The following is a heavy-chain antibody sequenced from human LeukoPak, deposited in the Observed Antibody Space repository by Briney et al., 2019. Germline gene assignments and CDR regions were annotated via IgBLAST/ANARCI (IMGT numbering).Heavy chain of an antibody. D-gene: IGHD4-17*01. CDR3: ASYGDSNFDY. CDR1: GGSFSGYY. J-gene: IGHJ4*02. V-gene: IGHV4-34*01. Sequence: SETLSLTCAVYGGSFSGYYWSWIRQPPGKGLEWIGEINHSGSTNYNPSLKSRVTISVDTSKNQFSLKLSSVTAADTAVYYCASYGDSNFDYWGQGTLVTVSS. CDR2: INHSGST.